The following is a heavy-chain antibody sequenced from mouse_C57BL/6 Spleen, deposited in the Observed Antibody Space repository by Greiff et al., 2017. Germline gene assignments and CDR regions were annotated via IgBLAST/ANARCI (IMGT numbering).Heavy chain of an antibody. J-gene: IGHJ2*01. CDR2: IYPRDGST. D-gene: IGHD1-1*01. CDR3: ARGSLIYYYGSSYGNYFDY. Sequence: VMLVESDAELVKPGASVKISCKVSGYTFTDHTIHWMKQRPEQGLEWIGYIYPRDGSTKYNEKFKGKATLTADKSSSTAYMQLNSLTSEDSAVYFCARGSLIYYYGSSYGNYFDYWGQGTTLTVSS. CDR1: GYTFTDHT. V-gene: IGHV1-78*01.